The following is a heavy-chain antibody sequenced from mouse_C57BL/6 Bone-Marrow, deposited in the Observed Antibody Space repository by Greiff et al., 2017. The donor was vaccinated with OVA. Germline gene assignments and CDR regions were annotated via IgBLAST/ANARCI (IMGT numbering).Heavy chain of an antibody. CDR1: GYTFTSYW. V-gene: IGHV1-64*01. CDR2: IHPNSGST. CDR3: ARDLDWEGLYFDY. D-gene: IGHD4-1*01. Sequence: QVQLQQPGAELVKPGASVKLSCKASGYTFTSYWMHWVKQRPGQGLEWIGMIHPNSGSTNYNEKFKSKATLTVDKSSSTAYMQLSSLTSEDSAVYYCARDLDWEGLYFDYWGQGTTLTVSS. J-gene: IGHJ2*01.